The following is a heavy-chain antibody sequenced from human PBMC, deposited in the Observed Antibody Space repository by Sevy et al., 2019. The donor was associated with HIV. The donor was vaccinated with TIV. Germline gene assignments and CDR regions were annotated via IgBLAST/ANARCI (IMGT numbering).Heavy chain of an antibody. Sequence: SETLSLTCAVSGASIISSAWWTWVRQPPGKGLEWIGKRYHSGSTTYNPSLKSRVTISVVDSKNQFSLHLKSVTAACTAIYYSARGAIAAAGHSYGMDVWGQGTTVTVSS. CDR2: RYHSGST. D-gene: IGHD6-13*01. V-gene: IGHV4-4*02. CDR3: ARGAIAAAGHSYGMDV. J-gene: IGHJ6*02. CDR1: GASIISSAW.